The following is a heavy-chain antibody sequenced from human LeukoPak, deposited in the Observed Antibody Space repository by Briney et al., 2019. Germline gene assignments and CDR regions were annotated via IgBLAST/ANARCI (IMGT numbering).Heavy chain of an antibody. CDR1: GGTFSIYA. V-gene: IGHV1-69*06. CDR3: ARDFYSMTTMTTNRFDP. Sequence: ASVKVSCKASGGTFSIYAISWVRQAPGQGLEWMGGIIPIFGTANYAQKFQGRVTITADKSTSTAYMELSSLRSEDTAVYYCARDFYSMTTMTTNRFDPWGQGTLVVVSS. CDR2: IIPIFGTA. J-gene: IGHJ5*02. D-gene: IGHD2-21*01.